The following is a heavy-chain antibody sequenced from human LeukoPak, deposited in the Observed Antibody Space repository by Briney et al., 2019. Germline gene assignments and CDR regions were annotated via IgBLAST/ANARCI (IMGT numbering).Heavy chain of an antibody. V-gene: IGHV3-21*01. J-gene: IGHJ3*01. CDR3: ARVPVYYYDSSGL. CDR2: ISSSSSYI. CDR1: GFTFSGYT. Sequence: GGSLRLSCAASGFTFSGYTMNWVRQAPGKGLEWVSSISSSSSYIYYADSVKGRFTISRDNAKNSLYLQMNSLRAEDTAVYYCARVPVYYYDSSGLWGQGTMVTVSS. D-gene: IGHD3-22*01.